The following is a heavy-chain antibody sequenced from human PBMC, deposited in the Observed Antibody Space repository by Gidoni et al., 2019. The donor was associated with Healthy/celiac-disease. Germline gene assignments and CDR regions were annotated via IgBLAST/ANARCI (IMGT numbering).Heavy chain of an antibody. J-gene: IGHJ4*02. CDR1: GGSIRSGRYY. V-gene: IGHV4-61*02. CDR3: ARGGYCSGGSCYPDDYFDY. D-gene: IGHD2-15*01. CDR2: IYTSGST. Sequence: QVQLQESGPGLVKPSQTLSLTCTVSGGSIRSGRYYWSWIRQPAGKGLEWIGRIYTSGSTNYNPSLKSRVTISVDTSKNQFSLKLSAVTAADTAVYYCARGGYCSGGSCYPDDYFDYWGQGTLVTVSS.